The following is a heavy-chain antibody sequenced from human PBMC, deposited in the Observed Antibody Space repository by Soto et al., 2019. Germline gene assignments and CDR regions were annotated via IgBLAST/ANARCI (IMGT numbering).Heavy chain of an antibody. Sequence: GGSLRLSGAASGVTVSCNYISWVRQAPGKRLQWVSDIYSGGPKHYPHSLKRSFSISRDNSKNTVFIQMNSLRPEETPVYYCERVIMRPFSKFDYWGQGTLGHRLL. V-gene: IGHV3-66*01. J-gene: IGHJ4*02. CDR3: ERVIMRPFSKFDY. CDR1: GVTVSCNY. D-gene: IGHD3-3*02. CDR2: IYSGGPK.